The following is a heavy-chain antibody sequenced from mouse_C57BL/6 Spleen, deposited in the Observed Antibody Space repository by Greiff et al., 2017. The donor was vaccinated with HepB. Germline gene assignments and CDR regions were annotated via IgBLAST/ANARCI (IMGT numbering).Heavy chain of an antibody. D-gene: IGHD1-1*01. CDR2: IYPGNSDT. V-gene: IGHV1-5*01. Sequence: VQLKESGTVLARPGASVKMSCKTSGYTFTSYWMHWVKQRPGQGLEWIGAIYPGNSDTSYNQKFKGKAKLTAVTSASTAYLELSSLTNEDSAVYYCTRCPIATVGATRDFDVWGTGTTVTVSS. CDR3: TRCPIATVGATRDFDV. CDR1: GYTFTSYW. J-gene: IGHJ1*03.